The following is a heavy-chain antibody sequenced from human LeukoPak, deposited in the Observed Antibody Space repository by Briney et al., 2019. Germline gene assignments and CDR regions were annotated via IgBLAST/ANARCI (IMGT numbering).Heavy chain of an antibody. V-gene: IGHV3-30*02. Sequence: GGSLRLSCAASGFTFSSYGMHWVRQAPGKGLEWVAFIRYDGSNKYYADSVKGRFTISRDDAKKSLYLQMDSLRAEDTAVYFCARFAEVYYYVDVWGTGTTVIVSS. J-gene: IGHJ6*03. CDR2: IRYDGSNK. D-gene: IGHD2-21*01. CDR3: ARFAEVYYYVDV. CDR1: GFTFSSYG.